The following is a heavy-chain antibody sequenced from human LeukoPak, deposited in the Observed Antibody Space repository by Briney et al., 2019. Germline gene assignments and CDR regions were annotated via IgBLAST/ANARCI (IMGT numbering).Heavy chain of an antibody. CDR3: ARHKGPHIARIVLRNNWFDS. Sequence: SETLSLTCTVSGGSISSYYWSWIRQPPGKGLEWIGYIYYSGSTNYNSSLKSRVIISADTSKNRFSLRLNSLIATDTALYYCARHKGPHIARIVLRNNWFDSWGQGILVIVSS. CDR2: IYYSGST. V-gene: IGHV4-59*08. J-gene: IGHJ5*01. CDR1: GGSISSYY. D-gene: IGHD3-22*01.